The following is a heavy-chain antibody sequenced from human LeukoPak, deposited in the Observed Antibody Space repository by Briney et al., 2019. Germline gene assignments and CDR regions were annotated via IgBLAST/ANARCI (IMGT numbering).Heavy chain of an antibody. V-gene: IGHV1-8*01. J-gene: IGHJ4*02. D-gene: IGHD3-10*01. Sequence: ASVKVSCKASGYTFTSYDINWVRQATGQGLEWMGWMNPNSGNTGYAQKFQGRVTMTRNTSISTAYMELSSLRSEDTAVYYCATAYYGSGSYYNGVFDYWGQGTLVTVSS. CDR2: MNPNSGNT. CDR1: GYTFTSYD. CDR3: ATAYYGSGSYYNGVFDY.